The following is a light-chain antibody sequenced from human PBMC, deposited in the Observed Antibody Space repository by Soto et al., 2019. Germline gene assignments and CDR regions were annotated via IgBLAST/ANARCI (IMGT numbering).Light chain of an antibody. J-gene: IGLJ2*01. CDR1: SSNIGSNT. V-gene: IGLV1-44*01. Sequence: QSVLTQPPSASGTPGQTVTISCSGSSSNIGSNTVHWYQQLPGTAPKLLIYSNNQRPSGVPDRFSGSKSGTSASLAISGLQAEDEADYDCAAWDDSLSGVVFGGGTKLTVL. CDR3: AAWDDSLSGVV. CDR2: SNN.